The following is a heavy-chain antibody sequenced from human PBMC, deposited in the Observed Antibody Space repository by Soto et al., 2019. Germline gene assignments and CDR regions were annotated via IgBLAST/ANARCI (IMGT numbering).Heavy chain of an antibody. D-gene: IGHD6-19*01. CDR1: GGRISNSNYD. J-gene: IGHJ4*02. CDR2: LYYSGNT. CDR3: ARSGYSSGPFDY. Sequence: ETLSLTCTVAGGRISNSNYDWGWIRQPPGTGLEWIGSLYYSGNTYYNPSLKSRVTISVDTSYNQFSLRLTSMTAADTAVYLCARSGYSSGPFDYWGLGTLVTASS. V-gene: IGHV4-39*01.